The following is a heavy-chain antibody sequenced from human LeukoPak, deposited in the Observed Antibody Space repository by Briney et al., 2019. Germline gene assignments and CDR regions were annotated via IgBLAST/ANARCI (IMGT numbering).Heavy chain of an antibody. Sequence: MSSETLSLTCTVSGGSISSYYWNWIRQPPGKGLEWIAYIYYSGNTNYNPSLKSRVTISVDTSKNQFSLKLSSVTAADTAAYYCARDVGATPGYFDYWGQGTLVTVSS. CDR1: GGSISSYY. J-gene: IGHJ4*02. CDR3: ARDVGATPGYFDY. CDR2: IYYSGNT. V-gene: IGHV4-59*12. D-gene: IGHD1-26*01.